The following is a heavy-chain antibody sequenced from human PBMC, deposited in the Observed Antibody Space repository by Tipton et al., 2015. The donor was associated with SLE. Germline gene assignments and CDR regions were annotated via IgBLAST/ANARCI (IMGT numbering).Heavy chain of an antibody. Sequence: TLSLTCAVYGGSFSGYYWSWIRQPPGKGLEWIGEINHSGSTNYNPSLKSRVTISVDTSKNQFSLKLSSVTAADTAVYYCVRVGSAAAVFNYYYYMDVWGKGTTVTVSS. J-gene: IGHJ6*03. CDR2: INHSGST. V-gene: IGHV4-34*01. CDR1: GGSFSGYY. D-gene: IGHD6-13*01. CDR3: VRVGSAAAVFNYYYYMDV.